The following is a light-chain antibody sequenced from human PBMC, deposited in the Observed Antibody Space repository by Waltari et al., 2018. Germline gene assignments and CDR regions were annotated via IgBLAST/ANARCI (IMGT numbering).Light chain of an antibody. V-gene: IGLV3-21*02. Sequence: YVVTQPTPVSVVPGQTARLTCGGHDIRRPSVPCYQQTPGQAPLLIVYDDTDRPSGIPERFSGSNSGNAATLTISSVEAGDEADYYCQVWDINNDQVVFGGGTKVTVL. CDR2: DDT. J-gene: IGLJ2*01. CDR1: DIRRPS. CDR3: QVWDINNDQVV.